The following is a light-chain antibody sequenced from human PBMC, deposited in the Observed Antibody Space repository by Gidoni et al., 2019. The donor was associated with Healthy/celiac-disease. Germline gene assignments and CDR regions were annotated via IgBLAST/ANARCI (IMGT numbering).Light chain of an antibody. J-gene: IGKJ1*01. CDR3: QQSYSTARWA. Sequence: DIQMTQSPSSLSASVGDRVTITCRASQSISSYLNWYQQKPGKAPKLLIYAASSLQSGVPSRFSGSGSGTDFTLTIRSLQPEDFATYYCQQSYSTARWAFGQETKVEIK. CDR2: AAS. V-gene: IGKV1-39*01. CDR1: QSISSY.